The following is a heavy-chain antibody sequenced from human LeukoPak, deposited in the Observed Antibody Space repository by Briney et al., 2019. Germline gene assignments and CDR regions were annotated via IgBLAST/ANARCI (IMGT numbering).Heavy chain of an antibody. CDR1: GASISSGGCY. Sequence: SQTLSLTCTVSGASISSGGCYWSWIRQLPGKGLEWIGYISYSGNTYYNPSLKSRLIMSLDTSKNQFSLKLSSVTAADTAVYYCARGHPYYYDSSGYSISFDYWGQGTLVTVSS. J-gene: IGHJ4*02. CDR3: ARGHPYYYDSSGYSISFDY. CDR2: ISYSGNT. D-gene: IGHD3-22*01. V-gene: IGHV4-30-4*01.